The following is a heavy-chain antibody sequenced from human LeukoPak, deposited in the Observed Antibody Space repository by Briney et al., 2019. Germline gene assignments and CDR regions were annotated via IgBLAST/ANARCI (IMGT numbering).Heavy chain of an antibody. D-gene: IGHD5-12*01. CDR3: AKDREGLSSGYDLEYFDY. CDR1: GITFSSYA. CDR2: ISGSGVNT. Sequence: GRSLRLSCAAPGITFSSYAMTWVRQAPGKGLEWVSAISGSGVNTYYADSVKGRFTISRDNSKNTLFLQMNSLRAEDTAVYYCAKDREGLSSGYDLEYFDYWGQGTLVTVSS. V-gene: IGHV3-23*01. J-gene: IGHJ4*02.